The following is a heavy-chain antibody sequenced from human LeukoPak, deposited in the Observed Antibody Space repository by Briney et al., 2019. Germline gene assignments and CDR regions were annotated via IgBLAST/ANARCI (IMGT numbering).Heavy chain of an antibody. CDR1: GGSISSSDYY. CDR3: ARDTRGYFDY. Sequence: TLSLTCTVSGGSISSSDYYWTWIRHHPGKGLEWIGYIYYSGGTYYNPSLKSRLSISVDTSKNQFSLKLSSVTAADTALYYCARDTRGYFDYWGQGTLVTVSS. D-gene: IGHD3-10*01. CDR2: IYYSGGT. V-gene: IGHV4-31*03. J-gene: IGHJ4*02.